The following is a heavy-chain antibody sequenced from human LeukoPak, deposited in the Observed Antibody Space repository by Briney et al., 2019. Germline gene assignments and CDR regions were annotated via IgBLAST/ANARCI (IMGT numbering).Heavy chain of an antibody. CDR3: AREVTASSFDI. CDR2: INQDGSQN. V-gene: IGHV3-7*01. Sequence: GSLRLSCAASGFSFSDYWMSWVRQAPGRGLEWVGNINQDGSQNSSVDSVKGRFTISRDNAKNSLYLQMNSLGAEDTALYYCAREVTASSFDILGQGTMVTVSS. D-gene: IGHD2-21*02. J-gene: IGHJ3*02. CDR1: GFSFSDYW.